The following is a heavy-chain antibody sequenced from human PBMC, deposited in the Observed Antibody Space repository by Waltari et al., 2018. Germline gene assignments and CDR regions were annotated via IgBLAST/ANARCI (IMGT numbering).Heavy chain of an antibody. Sequence: QVQLVESGGGVVQPGRSLRLSCAASGFTFSSYGLHWVRQAPGKGLEWVAVISYDGSNKYYADSVKGRFTISRDNSKNTLYPQMNSLRAEDTAVYYCAKGQILDYWGQGTLVTVSS. CDR2: ISYDGSNK. V-gene: IGHV3-30*18. CDR1: GFTFSSYG. D-gene: IGHD5-18*01. CDR3: AKGQILDY. J-gene: IGHJ4*02.